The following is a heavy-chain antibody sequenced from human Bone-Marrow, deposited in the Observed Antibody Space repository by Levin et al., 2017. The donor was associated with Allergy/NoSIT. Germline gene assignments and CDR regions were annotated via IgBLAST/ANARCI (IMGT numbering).Heavy chain of an antibody. CDR2: ISYDGNNK. Sequence: GGSLRLSCAGSGFAFSDYVMHWVRQAPGKGLEWVAVISYDGNNKYYADAVKGRFTISRDNSKNTLYLQMNSLKTEDTAVYYCAKVGALWFGEFLSFYFYMDVWGKGTTVIVSS. CDR3: AKVGALWFGEFLSFYFYMDV. CDR1: GFAFSDYV. J-gene: IGHJ6*03. V-gene: IGHV3-30*18. D-gene: IGHD3-10*01.